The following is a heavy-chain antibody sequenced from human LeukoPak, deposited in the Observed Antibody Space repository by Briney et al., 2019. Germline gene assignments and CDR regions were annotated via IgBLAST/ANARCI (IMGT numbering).Heavy chain of an antibody. CDR3: AEDTRAVGAAYYFDY. CDR2: ISGSGGST. V-gene: IGHV3-23*01. D-gene: IGHD1-26*01. Sequence: GGSLRLSCAASGFTFSSYAMSWVRQAPGKGLEWVSAISGSGGSTYYADSVKGRFTISRDNSKNTLYLQMNSLRAEDTAVYYCAEDTRAVGAAYYFDYWGQGTLVTVSS. CDR1: GFTFSSYA. J-gene: IGHJ4*02.